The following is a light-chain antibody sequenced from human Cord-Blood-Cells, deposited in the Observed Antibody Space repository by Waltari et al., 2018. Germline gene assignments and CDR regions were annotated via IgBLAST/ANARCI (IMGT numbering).Light chain of an antibody. CDR1: NIGSKS. Sequence: SYVLTQPPSVSVAPGQTARITCGGNNIGSKSVHWYQQKPGQAPVLVVYDDSARPSGIPERFSGSNSGNTATLTISSVEAGDEADYYCQVWDSSSDHVVFGGGTKLTVL. CDR2: DDS. CDR3: QVWDSSSDHVV. J-gene: IGLJ2*01. V-gene: IGLV3-21*02.